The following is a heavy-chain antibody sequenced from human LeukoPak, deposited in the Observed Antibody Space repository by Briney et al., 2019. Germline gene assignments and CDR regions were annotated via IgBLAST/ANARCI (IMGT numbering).Heavy chain of an antibody. Sequence: ESGPTLVNPTQTLTLTCTFSGFSLSTSGIGVNWIRQPPGKALEWLARIDWDDDKYYSTSLKTRLTISKDTSKNQVVLTMTNMDPVDTATYYCAGITTVLDYWGQGTLVTVSS. CDR1: GFSLSTSGIG. D-gene: IGHD3-10*01. CDR3: AGITTVLDY. V-gene: IGHV2-70*11. J-gene: IGHJ4*02. CDR2: IDWDDDK.